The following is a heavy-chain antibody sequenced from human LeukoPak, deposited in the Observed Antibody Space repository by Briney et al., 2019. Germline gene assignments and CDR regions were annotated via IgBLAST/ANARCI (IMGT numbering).Heavy chain of an antibody. CDR1: GFTFSGSS. CDR3: ARAVLGYSWVYDY. D-gene: IGHD5-18*01. J-gene: IGHJ4*02. Sequence: GGSLRLPCAASGFTFSGSSMSWVRQAPGRGLEWVSYISSGSGTMYYADSVKGRFTISRDNAKKSLYLQMNSLRDEDTAVYYCARAVLGYSWVYDYWGQGTLVTVSS. V-gene: IGHV3-48*02. CDR2: ISSGSGTM.